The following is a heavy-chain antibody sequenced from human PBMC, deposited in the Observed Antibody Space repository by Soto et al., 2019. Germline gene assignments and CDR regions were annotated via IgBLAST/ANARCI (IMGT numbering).Heavy chain of an antibody. CDR1: GFTFSNYA. CDR2: IRGGGGPT. J-gene: IGHJ4*02. CDR3: VKDFRVGYDWTHD. Sequence: EVQLLESGGDLVQPGGSLRLSCAASGFTFSNYAMSWVRQAPGKGLEWVSLIRGGGGPTNYADSVKGRFTVSRDNSNNMLFLQMSSLRADGTAVYYCVKDFRVGYDWTHDWGQGTLVTVSS. D-gene: IGHD5-12*01. V-gene: IGHV3-23*01.